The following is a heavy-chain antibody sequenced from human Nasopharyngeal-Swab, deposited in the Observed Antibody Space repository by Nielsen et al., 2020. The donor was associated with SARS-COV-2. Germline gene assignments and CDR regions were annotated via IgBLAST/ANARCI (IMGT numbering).Heavy chain of an antibody. CDR3: ARGFRRYQLLPEWFDP. CDR2: IYYSGST. D-gene: IGHD2-2*01. Sequence: WIRQPPGKGLEWIGYIYYSGSTYYNPSLKSRVTISVDTSKNQFSLKLSSVTAADTAVYYCARGFRRYQLLPEWFDPWGQGTLVTVSS. V-gene: IGHV4-30-4*01. J-gene: IGHJ5*02.